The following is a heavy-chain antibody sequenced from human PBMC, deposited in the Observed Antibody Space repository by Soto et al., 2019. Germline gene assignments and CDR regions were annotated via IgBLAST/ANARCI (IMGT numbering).Heavy chain of an antibody. CDR3: ARGHFDSRGYSNALDY. J-gene: IGHJ4*02. Sequence: PSETLSLTCTVSGGSISSSSYYWGWIRQPPGKGLEWIGSIYYSGSTYYNPSLKSRVTISVDMSKNQVSLILKSVTIADTAIYYCARGHFDSRGYSNALDYWGQGIQVTVSS. CDR2: IYYSGST. V-gene: IGHV4-39*01. D-gene: IGHD3-22*01. CDR1: GGSISSSSYY.